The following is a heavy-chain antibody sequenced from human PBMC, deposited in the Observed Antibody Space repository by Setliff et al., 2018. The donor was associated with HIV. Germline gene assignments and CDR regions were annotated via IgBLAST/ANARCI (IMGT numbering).Heavy chain of an antibody. Sequence: ASVKVSCKVSGYTLTDLSIRWVRQAPGKGLEWMGGFDPEDGETVYAQKFQGRVTMTEDTSTDIAYMELSSLRSEDTAMYYCATIRAYYYDSSGQEYFQHWGHGTLVTV. CDR2: FDPEDGET. CDR1: GYTLTDLS. J-gene: IGHJ1*01. D-gene: IGHD3-22*01. V-gene: IGHV1-24*01. CDR3: ATIRAYYYDSSGQEYFQH.